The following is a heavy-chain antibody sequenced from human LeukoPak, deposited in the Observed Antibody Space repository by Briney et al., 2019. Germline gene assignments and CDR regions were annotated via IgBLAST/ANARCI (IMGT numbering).Heavy chain of an antibody. CDR3: VREARESGGFDY. Sequence: GGSLRLSCAASGFTFSSYTMNWVRQAPGKGLEWVSSITSGSSYIYYADSLKGRFTISRDNGKNSLYLQMNSLRAEDTAVYYCVREARESGGFDYWGQGTLVTVSS. D-gene: IGHD5-24*01. J-gene: IGHJ4*02. V-gene: IGHV3-21*01. CDR1: GFTFSSYT. CDR2: ITSGSSYI.